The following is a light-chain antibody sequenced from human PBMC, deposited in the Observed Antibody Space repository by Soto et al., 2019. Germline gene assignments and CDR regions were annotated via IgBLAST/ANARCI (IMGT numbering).Light chain of an antibody. V-gene: IGKV1-8*01. CDR1: QGISSY. J-gene: IGKJ1*01. CDR2: AAS. Sequence: AIRMTQSPSSFSASTGDRVTITCRASQGISSYLAWYQQKPGKAPKLLIYAASTLQSGVPSRFSGNGSGTDFTLTISSLQPEDFATYYCQQSYSTLWTFGQGTKVDIK. CDR3: QQSYSTLWT.